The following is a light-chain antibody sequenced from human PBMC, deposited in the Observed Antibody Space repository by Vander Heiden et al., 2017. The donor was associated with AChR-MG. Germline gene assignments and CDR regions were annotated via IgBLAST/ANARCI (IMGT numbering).Light chain of an antibody. Sequence: DVQMTQSPSSVSATVVDRVPITCRPSQGISRWLAWYQQKSGKVPKLLIYAASSLQSGVPSRFSGSGSGTDFTLNISSLEPEDYATYFCKQTKILPFTFGPGTKVDIK. CDR3: KQTKILPFT. J-gene: IGKJ3*01. CDR1: QGISRW. V-gene: IGKV1-12*02. CDR2: AAS.